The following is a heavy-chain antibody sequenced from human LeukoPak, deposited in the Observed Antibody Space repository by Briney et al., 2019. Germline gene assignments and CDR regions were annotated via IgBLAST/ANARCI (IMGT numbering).Heavy chain of an antibody. Sequence: SETLSLTCTVSGGAVSSGNYYWSWIRQPPGKGLEWIGHIYYSGSTNYNPSLKSRVTISVDTSKNQFSLKLSSVTAADTAVYYCARDPSGYFNYWGQGTLATVSS. J-gene: IGHJ4*02. CDR3: ARDPSGYFNY. D-gene: IGHD3-22*01. V-gene: IGHV4-61*01. CDR1: GGAVSSGNYY. CDR2: IYYSGST.